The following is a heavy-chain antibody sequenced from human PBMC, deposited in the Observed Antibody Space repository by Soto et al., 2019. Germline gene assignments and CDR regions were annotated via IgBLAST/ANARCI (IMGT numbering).Heavy chain of an antibody. V-gene: IGHV4-59*08. Sequence: PSETLSLTCTVSGGSISGYYWSWPRQPQGKGLEWIGYIYSIGSTNYNPSLRSRVTMSIDTSQEQFSLKLSSVTATDTAVYYCARHVNLPLAGTGPDSWGRGTLVTVSS. D-gene: IGHD6-19*01. CDR3: ARHVNLPLAGTGPDS. CDR2: IYSIGST. CDR1: GGSISGYY. J-gene: IGHJ4*02.